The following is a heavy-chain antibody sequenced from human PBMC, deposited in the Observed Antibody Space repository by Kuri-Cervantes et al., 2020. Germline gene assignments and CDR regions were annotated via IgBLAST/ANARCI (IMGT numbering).Heavy chain of an antibody. V-gene: IGHV1-8*02. Sequence: ASVKVSCKASGYTFTNYGINWVRQATEQGLEWMGWMNPSNGNTGYAQKFQGRLTMTRDTSITTAYMEMSSLRSEDTAVYFCANYGGSGWYESWGQGTLVTVSS. CDR1: GYTFTNYG. J-gene: IGHJ5*02. CDR2: MNPSNGNT. CDR3: ANYGGSGWYES. D-gene: IGHD6-19*01.